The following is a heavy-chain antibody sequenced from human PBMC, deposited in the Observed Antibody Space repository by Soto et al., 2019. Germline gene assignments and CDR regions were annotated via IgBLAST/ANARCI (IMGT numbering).Heavy chain of an antibody. D-gene: IGHD6-19*01. CDR1: GYTFTSYA. CDR2: INAGNGNT. J-gene: IGHJ1*01. V-gene: IGHV1-3*01. Sequence: ASVKVSCKASGYTFTSYAMHWVRQAPGQRLEWMGWINAGNGNTKYSQKFQGRDTITRDTSASTTYMKQSSMRSEDTAVYYCASYSGQTRLFQHWGQGTLVTVSS. CDR3: ASYSGQTRLFQH.